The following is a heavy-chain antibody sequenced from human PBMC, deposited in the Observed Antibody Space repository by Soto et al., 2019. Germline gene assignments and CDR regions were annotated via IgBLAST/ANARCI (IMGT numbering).Heavy chain of an antibody. Sequence: QVQLVQSGAEVKKPGSSVKVSCKASGGTFSSYAISWVRQAPGQGLEWMGGIIPIFGTANYAQKFQGRVTITADEPRSTAYMELSSLRYEDTAVYDCASSGYQRLYPYYYYGMDVWGQGTTVTVSS. CDR2: IIPIFGTA. J-gene: IGHJ6*02. CDR1: GGTFSSYA. D-gene: IGHD2-2*02. CDR3: ASSGYQRLYPYYYYGMDV. V-gene: IGHV1-69*01.